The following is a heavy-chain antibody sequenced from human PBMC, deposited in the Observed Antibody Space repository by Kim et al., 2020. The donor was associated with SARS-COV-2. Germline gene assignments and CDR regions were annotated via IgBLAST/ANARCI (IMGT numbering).Heavy chain of an antibody. D-gene: IGHD3-16*01. CDR2: IYTSGST. V-gene: IGHV4-61*02. CDR3: ARDGGVTISY. J-gene: IGHJ4*02. Sequence: SETLSLTCTVSGGSISSGSYYWSWIRQPAGKGLEWIGRIYTSGSTNYNPSLKSRVTISVDTSKNQFSLKLSSVTAADTAVYYCARDGGVTISYWGQGTLVTVSS. CDR1: GGSISSGSYY.